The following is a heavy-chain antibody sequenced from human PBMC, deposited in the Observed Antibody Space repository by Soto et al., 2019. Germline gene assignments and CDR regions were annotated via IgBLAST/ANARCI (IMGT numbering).Heavy chain of an antibody. D-gene: IGHD2-15*01. CDR2: INPNSGGT. Sequence: GASVKVSCKASGYTFTGYYMHWVRQAPGQGLEWMGWINPNSGGTNYAQKFQGRVTMTRDTSISTAYMELSRLRSDDTAVYYCAREVILSSGWFDPWGQGTLVTVSS. CDR1: GYTFTGYY. J-gene: IGHJ5*02. V-gene: IGHV1-2*02. CDR3: AREVILSSGWFDP.